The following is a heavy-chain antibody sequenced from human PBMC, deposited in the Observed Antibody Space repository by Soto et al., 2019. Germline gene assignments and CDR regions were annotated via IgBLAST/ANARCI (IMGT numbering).Heavy chain of an antibody. CDR1: GFTFSSYA. CDR3: ARNTIFGVVIPLLYYRMDV. V-gene: IGHV3-30-3*01. D-gene: IGHD3-3*01. Sequence: GGSLRLSCAASGFTFSSYAMHWVRQAPGKGLEWVAVISYDGSNKYYADSVKGRFTISRDNSKNTLYLQMNSLRAEDTAVYYCARNTIFGVVIPLLYYRMDVWGQGTTVTVSS. J-gene: IGHJ6*02. CDR2: ISYDGSNK.